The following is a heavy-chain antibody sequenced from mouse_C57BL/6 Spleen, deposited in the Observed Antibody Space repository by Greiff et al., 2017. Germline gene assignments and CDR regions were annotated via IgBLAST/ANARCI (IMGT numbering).Heavy chain of an antibody. D-gene: IGHD2-5*01. V-gene: IGHV1-80*01. J-gene: IGHJ2*01. Sequence: QVQLQQSGAELVKPGASVKISCKASGYAFSSYWMNWVKQRPGKGLEWIGQIYPGDGDTNYNGKFKGKATLTADKSSSTAYMQLSSLTSEDSAVYFCATATIVVPLDYWGQGTTLTVSS. CDR3: ATATIVVPLDY. CDR1: GYAFSSYW. CDR2: IYPGDGDT.